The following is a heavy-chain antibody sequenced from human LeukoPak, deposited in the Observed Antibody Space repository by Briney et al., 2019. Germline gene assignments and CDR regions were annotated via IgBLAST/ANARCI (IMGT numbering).Heavy chain of an antibody. CDR3: ARAIIDHYYYYYMDV. D-gene: IGHD1-14*01. CDR2: IIPIFGTA. CDR1: GGTFSSYA. J-gene: IGHJ6*03. V-gene: IGHV1-69*05. Sequence: SVKVSCKASGGTFSSYAISWMRQAPGQGLEWMGGIIPIFGTANYAQKFQGRVTITTDEPTSTAYMELSSLRSEDTAVCYCARAIIDHYYYYYMDVWGKGTTVTVSS.